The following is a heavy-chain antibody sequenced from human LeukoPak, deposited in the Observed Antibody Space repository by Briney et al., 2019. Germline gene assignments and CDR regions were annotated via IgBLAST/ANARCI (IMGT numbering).Heavy chain of an antibody. V-gene: IGHV3-48*04. CDR3: ADLGIPIFGGV. J-gene: IGHJ6*03. Sequence: PGGSLRLSCAASGFTFRTYWMNWVRQAPGKGLEWVSYISSSGSTIYYADSVKGRFTISRDNAKNSLYLQMNSLRAEDTAVYYCADLGIPIFGGVWGKGTTVTISS. D-gene: IGHD3-10*02. CDR1: GFTFRTYW. CDR2: ISSSGSTI.